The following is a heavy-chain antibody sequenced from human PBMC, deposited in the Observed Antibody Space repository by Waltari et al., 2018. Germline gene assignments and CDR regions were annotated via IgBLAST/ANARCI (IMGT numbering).Heavy chain of an antibody. CDR2: IYYSGST. J-gene: IGHJ4*02. Sequence: QVQLQESGPGLVKPSETLSLTCTVSGGSISSYYWSWIRQPPGKGLEWIGYIYYSGSTNSNPSLKSRVTISVDTSKNQFSLKLSSVTAADTAVYYCARSRRDFWRGYFDYWGQGTLVTVSS. CDR1: GGSISSYY. CDR3: ARSRRDFWRGYFDY. V-gene: IGHV4-59*01. D-gene: IGHD3-3*01.